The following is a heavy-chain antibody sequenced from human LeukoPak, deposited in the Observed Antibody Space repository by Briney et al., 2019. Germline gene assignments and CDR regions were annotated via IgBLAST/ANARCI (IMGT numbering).Heavy chain of an antibody. CDR1: GFTFSSYI. J-gene: IGHJ5*02. CDR3: ARDSRYSSRGFDP. Sequence: KPGGSLRLSCAASGFTFSSYIMNWIRQAPGKGLELVSSISSSSSYIYYADSVKGRFTISRDNAKNSLYLQMNSLRAEDTAVYYCARDSRYSSRGFDPWGQGTLVTVSS. D-gene: IGHD6-13*01. V-gene: IGHV3-21*01. CDR2: ISSSSSYI.